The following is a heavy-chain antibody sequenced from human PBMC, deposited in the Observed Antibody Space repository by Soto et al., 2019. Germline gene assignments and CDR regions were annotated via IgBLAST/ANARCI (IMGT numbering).Heavy chain of an antibody. V-gene: IGHV1-18*01. CDR1: GYTFTSYG. CDR2: ISAYNGNT. Sequence: ASVKVSCKASGYTFTSYGISWVRQAPGQGLEWMGWISAYNGNTNYAQKLQGRVTMTTDTSTSTAYMELRSPRSDDTAVYYCARAYPFMATKEADYWGQGTLVTVSS. D-gene: IGHD3-3*02. J-gene: IGHJ4*02. CDR3: ARAYPFMATKEADY.